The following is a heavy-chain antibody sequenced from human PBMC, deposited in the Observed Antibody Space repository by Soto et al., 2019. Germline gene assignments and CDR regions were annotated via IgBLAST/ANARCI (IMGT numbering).Heavy chain of an antibody. CDR2: IYWNDDK. CDR3: AHPNNVRFLEWLLPEYYFDY. V-gene: IGHV2-5*01. CDR1: GFSLSTSGVG. D-gene: IGHD3-3*01. J-gene: IGHJ4*02. Sequence: QITLKESGPTLVKPTQTLTLTCTFSGFSLSTSGVGVGWIRQPPGKALEWLALIYWNDDKRYSPSLKSRLTITKDTSKNQVVLTMTNIDPVDTATYYCAHPNNVRFLEWLLPEYYFDYWGQGTLVTVSS.